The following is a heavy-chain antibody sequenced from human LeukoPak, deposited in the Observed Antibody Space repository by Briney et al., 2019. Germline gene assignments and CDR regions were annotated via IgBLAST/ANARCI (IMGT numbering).Heavy chain of an antibody. D-gene: IGHD2-15*01. V-gene: IGHV1-18*01. CDR1: GYTFSDFG. Sequence: ASMTVSCKTSGYTFSDFGITWVRQAPGQGPEWMGWIKIGEGNTHYGQKFRDRVSMTRDISSNTAFLEMRNLRPDDTAVYFCSRSYYSSSWYYFDHWGQGTLVTVSS. J-gene: IGHJ4*02. CDR3: SRSYYSSSWYYFDH. CDR2: IKIGEGNT.